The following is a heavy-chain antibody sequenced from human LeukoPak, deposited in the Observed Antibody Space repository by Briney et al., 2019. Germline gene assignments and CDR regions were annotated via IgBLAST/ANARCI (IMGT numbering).Heavy chain of an antibody. V-gene: IGHV3-66*03. D-gene: IGHD4-17*01. J-gene: IGHJ5*02. CDR2: IRDSGET. CDR1: GFSVSNYY. Sequence: GGSLRLSCAGSGFSVSNYYMSWVRHAPGKGLEWVSLIRDSGETFYADSVKGRFTISRENSKNTMYLQMNRLRVGDTAVYFCARDRAVTQDWVEFDPWGQGTLVTVSS. CDR3: ARDRAVTQDWVEFDP.